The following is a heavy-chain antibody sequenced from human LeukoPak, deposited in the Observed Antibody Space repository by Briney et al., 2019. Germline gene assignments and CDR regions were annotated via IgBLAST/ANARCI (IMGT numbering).Heavy chain of an antibody. J-gene: IGHJ4*02. Sequence: SETLSLTCTVSGDSINSLDLWSWVRQPPGKGLEWIGEMYLSGTTHSNPSVKSRVTISIDKSKSQFSLKLSSVTAADTAVYYCARHVYGGDAPFDYWGQGTLVTVSS. D-gene: IGHD3-16*01. CDR1: GDSINSLDL. CDR3: ARHVYGGDAPFDY. V-gene: IGHV4-4*02. CDR2: MYLSGTT.